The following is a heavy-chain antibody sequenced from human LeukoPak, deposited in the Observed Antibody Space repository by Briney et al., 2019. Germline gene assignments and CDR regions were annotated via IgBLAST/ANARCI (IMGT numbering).Heavy chain of an antibody. Sequence: PSETLSLTCTVSGGSISSDSYYWGWIRQSPGKGLEWIGNIYYSGNTYYNPSLKSRVTMSVDTSKNQFSLSLTSVTAADTAVYFCARRAEPGTGAFDIWGQGTLVTVSS. CDR1: GGSISSDSYY. V-gene: IGHV4-39*01. CDR2: IYYSGNT. J-gene: IGHJ3*02. CDR3: ARRAEPGTGAFDI. D-gene: IGHD6-19*01.